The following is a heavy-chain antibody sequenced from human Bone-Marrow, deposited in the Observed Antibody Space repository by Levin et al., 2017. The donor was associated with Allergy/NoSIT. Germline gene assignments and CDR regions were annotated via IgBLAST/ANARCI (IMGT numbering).Heavy chain of an antibody. CDR3: ARAGLIGRSSGYYYFYY. D-gene: IGHD3-22*01. Sequence: ASVKVSCKASGYTFTGYYMHWVRQAPGQGLEWMGRINPNSGGTNYAQKFLGRVTMTRDTSISTAYMELSRLRSDDTAVYYCARAGLIGRSSGYYYFYYWGQGTLVTVSS. V-gene: IGHV1-2*06. J-gene: IGHJ4*02. CDR2: INPNSGGT. CDR1: GYTFTGYY.